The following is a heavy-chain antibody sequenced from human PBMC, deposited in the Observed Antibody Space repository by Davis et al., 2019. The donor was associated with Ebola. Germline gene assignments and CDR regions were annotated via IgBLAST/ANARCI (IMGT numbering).Heavy chain of an antibody. J-gene: IGHJ5*02. Sequence: MPSETLSLTCTVSGGSISSSDYFWSRIRQPPGKGLEWIGYIYYSGSTYYNSSLKSRVTISVDTSKNQFSLKLSSVTAADTAVYYCARARVGISYWFDPWGQGTLVTVSS. CDR2: IYYSGST. CDR1: GGSISSSDYF. D-gene: IGHD2-21*01. V-gene: IGHV4-30-4*01. CDR3: ARARVGISYWFDP.